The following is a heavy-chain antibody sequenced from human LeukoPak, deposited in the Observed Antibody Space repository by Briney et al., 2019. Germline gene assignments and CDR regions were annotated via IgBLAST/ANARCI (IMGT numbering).Heavy chain of an antibody. J-gene: IGHJ3*02. D-gene: IGHD3-16*01. CDR1: GFRFGGFW. CDR3: TRDVREAYDI. Sequence: PGGSLRLSCEASGFRFGGFWMNWVRQAPGKGPERVANINQDGSEKLYVDSVKGRFTISRDNAKNSLYLQMNSLRVEDTAVYYCTRDVREAYDIWGHGTMVTVSP. CDR2: INQDGSEK. V-gene: IGHV3-7*01.